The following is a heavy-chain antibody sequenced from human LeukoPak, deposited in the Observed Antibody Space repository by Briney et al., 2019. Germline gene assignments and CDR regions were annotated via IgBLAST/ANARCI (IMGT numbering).Heavy chain of an antibody. Sequence: TGRSLRLSCAASEFTFTSYAFHWVRQAPGKGLEWIAFISYDGSNRFYADSVKGRFTISRDNSKNTLYLQMNSLRAEDTAVYYCARDLGPTYCILDYWGQGTLVTVSS. D-gene: IGHD3-16*01. CDR3: ARDLGPTYCILDY. CDR2: ISYDGSNR. J-gene: IGHJ4*02. CDR1: EFTFTSYA. V-gene: IGHV3-30-3*01.